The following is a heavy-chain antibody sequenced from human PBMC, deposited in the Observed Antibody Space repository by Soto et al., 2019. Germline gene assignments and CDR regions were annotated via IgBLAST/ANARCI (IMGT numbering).Heavy chain of an antibody. J-gene: IGHJ4*02. CDR1: GFTFSSYG. CDR2: IWYDGSNK. CDR3: ARDLGASDDYCDYLDY. V-gene: IGHV3-33*01. D-gene: IGHD4-17*01. Sequence: QVQLVESGGGVVQPGRSLRLSCAASGFTFSSYGMHWVRQAPGKGLEWVAVIWYDGSNKYYADSVKGRFTISRDNSKNTLYLQMNSLRADDTAVYYCARDLGASDDYCDYLDYWGQGTLVTVSS.